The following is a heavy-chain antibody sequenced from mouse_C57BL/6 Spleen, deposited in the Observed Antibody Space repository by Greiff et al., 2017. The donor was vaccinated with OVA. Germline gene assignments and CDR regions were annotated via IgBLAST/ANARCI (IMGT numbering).Heavy chain of an antibody. CDR1: GYSFTGYY. D-gene: IGHD4-1*01. CDR2: INPSTGGT. CDR3: ARELGPMDY. J-gene: IGHJ4*01. Sequence: VQLQQSGPELVKPGASVKISCKASGYSFTGYYMNWVKQSPEKSLEWIGEINPSTGGTTYNQKFKAKATLTVDKSSSTAYMQLKSLTSEDSAVYYCARELGPMDYWGQGTSVTVSS. V-gene: IGHV1-42*01.